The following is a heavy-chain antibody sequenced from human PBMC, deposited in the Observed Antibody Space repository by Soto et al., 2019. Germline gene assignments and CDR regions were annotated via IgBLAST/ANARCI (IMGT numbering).Heavy chain of an antibody. Sequence: ASVKVSCKASGYTFTSYAMHWVRQAPGQRLEWMGWINAGNGNTKYSQKFQGRVTITRDTSASTAYMELSSLRSEDTAVYYCAREGLGPSGSYYDYFDYWGQGTLVTVSS. V-gene: IGHV1-3*01. CDR3: AREGLGPSGSYYDYFDY. CDR1: GYTFTSYA. D-gene: IGHD1-26*01. J-gene: IGHJ4*02. CDR2: INAGNGNT.